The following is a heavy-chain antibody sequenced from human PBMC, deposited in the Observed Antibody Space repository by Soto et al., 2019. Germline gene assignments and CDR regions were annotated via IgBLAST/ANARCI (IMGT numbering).Heavy chain of an antibody. CDR2: VYSSGST. J-gene: IGHJ4*02. CDR3: ARQVPNLSIAARLPQTWVDY. CDR1: GGSISSYY. D-gene: IGHD6-6*01. V-gene: IGHV4-59*01. Sequence: SETLSLTCTVSGGSISSYYWNWIRQPPGKGLEWIGYVYSSGSTNYNPSLRSRVTISVDTSKNHFSLKLSSVTAADTAVYFCARQVPNLSIAARLPQTWVDYWGQGTLVTVSS.